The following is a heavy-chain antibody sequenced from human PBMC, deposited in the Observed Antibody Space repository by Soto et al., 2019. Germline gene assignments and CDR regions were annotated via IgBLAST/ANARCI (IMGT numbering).Heavy chain of an antibody. CDR3: AKGGLTGAKEGWDY. D-gene: IGHD3-9*01. CDR1: GFTFSSYA. J-gene: IGHJ4*02. CDR2: ISGSGDGT. Sequence: EVQLLESGGGLVQPGGSLRLSCAASGFTFSSYAMSWVRQAPGKGLECVSSISGSGDGTYYADSMKGRFTISRDNSKNTLYLQMNSVSAEAMAVYYCAKGGLTGAKEGWDYWGQGTRVTVSS. V-gene: IGHV3-23*01.